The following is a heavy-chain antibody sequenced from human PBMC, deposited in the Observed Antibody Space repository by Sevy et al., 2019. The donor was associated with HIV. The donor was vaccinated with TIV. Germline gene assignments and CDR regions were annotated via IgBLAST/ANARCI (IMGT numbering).Heavy chain of an antibody. Sequence: GGSLRLSCAASGFTFSSYAMHWVRQAPGKGLEWVAVISYDGSNKYYADSVKGRFTISRDNSKNTLYLQMNSLRAEDTAVYYCANSMVRGVKDDYWGQGTLVTVSS. V-gene: IGHV3-30-3*01. CDR3: ANSMVRGVKDDY. CDR1: GFTFSSYA. D-gene: IGHD3-10*01. J-gene: IGHJ4*02. CDR2: ISYDGSNK.